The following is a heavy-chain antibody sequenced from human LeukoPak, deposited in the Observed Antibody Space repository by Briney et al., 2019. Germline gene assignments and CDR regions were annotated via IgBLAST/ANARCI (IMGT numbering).Heavy chain of an antibody. J-gene: IGHJ4*02. CDR3: ARGGRYYYGSGGSTTDFDY. V-gene: IGHV3-33*01. CDR1: GFTFSTYG. Sequence: GKSLRLSRAASGFTFSTYGIHWVRQAPGKGLEWVAVIWYDGNKKNFADSVKGRFTISRDNAKNTVYPQINSLRAEDTAVYYCARGGRYYYGSGGSTTDFDYWGQGTLVTVSS. CDR2: IWYDGNKK. D-gene: IGHD3-10*01.